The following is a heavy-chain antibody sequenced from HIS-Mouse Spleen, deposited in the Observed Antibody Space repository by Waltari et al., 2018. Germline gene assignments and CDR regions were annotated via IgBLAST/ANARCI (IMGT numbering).Heavy chain of an antibody. Sequence: QLQLQESGPGLVKPSETLSLTCTVSGGSLSSTRYHWRWIRQPPGKGLEWIGSIYYSGSTYYNPSLKSRVTISVDTSKNQFSLKLSSVTAADTAVYYCAREIPYSSSWYDWYFDLWGRGTLVTVSS. CDR1: GGSLSSTRYH. D-gene: IGHD6-13*01. CDR3: AREIPYSSSWYDWYFDL. J-gene: IGHJ2*01. CDR2: IYYSGST. V-gene: IGHV4-39*07.